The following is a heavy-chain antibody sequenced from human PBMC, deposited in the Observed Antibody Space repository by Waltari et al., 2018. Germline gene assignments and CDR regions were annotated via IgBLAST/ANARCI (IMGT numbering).Heavy chain of an antibody. D-gene: IGHD6-13*01. V-gene: IGHV3-23*01. Sequence: EVQLLESGGGLVQPGGSLRLSCAASGFTFSSYAMSWVRQAPGKGLEWGSAISGSGGSTYYADSVKGRFTISRDNSKNTLYLQMNSLRAEDTAVYYCAKWGSSWSLFDYWGQGTLVTVSS. CDR1: GFTFSSYA. J-gene: IGHJ4*02. CDR3: AKWGSSWSLFDY. CDR2: ISGSGGST.